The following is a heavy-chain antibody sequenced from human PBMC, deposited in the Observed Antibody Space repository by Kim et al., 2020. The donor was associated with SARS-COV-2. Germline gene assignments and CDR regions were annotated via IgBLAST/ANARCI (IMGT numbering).Heavy chain of an antibody. V-gene: IGHV1-8*01. CDR2: MSPNNGNT. J-gene: IGHJ5*02. CDR1: GYTFTTYD. D-gene: IGHD6-19*01. CDR3: ARNPYGSGQLDP. Sequence: ASVKVSCKASGYTFTTYDINWMRQATGQGLEWMGWMSPNNGNTGYAQKFQGRVTLTRDTSIGTAYMELSSLTSEDTAVYYCARNPYGSGQLDPWGQGTRV.